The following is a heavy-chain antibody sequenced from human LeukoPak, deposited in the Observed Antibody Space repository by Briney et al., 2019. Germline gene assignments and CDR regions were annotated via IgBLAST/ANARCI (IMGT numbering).Heavy chain of an antibody. V-gene: IGHV1-2*02. CDR3: ARGMGQYDS. D-gene: IGHD1-26*01. Sequence: ASVKVSCKASGYTFTGYYMHWVRQAPGQGLEWMGWIHTNTGGTHYAQRFQGRVTMTRDTSVDTAYMELTSLTSDDTAVYYCARGMGQYDSWGQGTLVTVSS. J-gene: IGHJ5*01. CDR2: IHTNTGGT. CDR1: GYTFTGYY.